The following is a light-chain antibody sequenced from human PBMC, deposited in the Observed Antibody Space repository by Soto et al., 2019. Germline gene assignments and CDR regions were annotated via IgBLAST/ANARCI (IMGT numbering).Light chain of an antibody. V-gene: IGKV3-15*01. CDR3: QQYDTSPRT. J-gene: IGKJ1*01. Sequence: EIVMTQSPATLSVSPGERATLSCRASQRVSSNLAWYQQKPGQAPRLLIYGASTRATGIPARFSGSGSGTDFTLTISRLEPEDFAVYYCQQYDTSPRTFGQGTKVDIK. CDR1: QRVSSN. CDR2: GAS.